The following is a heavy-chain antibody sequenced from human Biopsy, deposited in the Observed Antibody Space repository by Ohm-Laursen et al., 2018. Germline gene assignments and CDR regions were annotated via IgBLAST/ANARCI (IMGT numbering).Heavy chain of an antibody. CDR3: ARDRGFYSDRTVPGYFDL. Sequence: PSETLSLTCTASGDSISSYYWSWIRQPPGKGLEWIGYVSYTGSTDYNPSLQSRVTISVDTSKNHFSLGLRSVTPADTAMYYCARDRGFYSDRTVPGYFDLWGRGTLVTVSS. CDR1: GDSISSYY. D-gene: IGHD3-22*01. V-gene: IGHV4-59*01. J-gene: IGHJ2*01. CDR2: VSYTGST.